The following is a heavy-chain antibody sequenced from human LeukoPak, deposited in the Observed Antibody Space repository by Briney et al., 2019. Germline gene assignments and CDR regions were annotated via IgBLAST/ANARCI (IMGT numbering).Heavy chain of an antibody. Sequence: GGSLRLSCAASGFTFSSYAMSWVRQAPGKGLEWVANIKEDGSEKYYVDSVKGRFTISRDNSESTLYLQMDSLRGDDAAVYYCAKAVGRISWSFDYWGQGALVTVSS. CDR3: AKAVGRISWSFDY. J-gene: IGHJ4*02. CDR2: IKEDGSEK. D-gene: IGHD6-13*01. V-gene: IGHV3-7*01. CDR1: GFTFSSYA.